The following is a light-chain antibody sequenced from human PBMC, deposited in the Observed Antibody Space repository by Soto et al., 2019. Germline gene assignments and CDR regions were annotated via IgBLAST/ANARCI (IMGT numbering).Light chain of an antibody. CDR2: DVT. V-gene: IGLV2-14*03. CDR3: CSYTSSSTLYV. Sequence: QSALTQPASVPGSPGQSITISCTGTSSDVGSYNYVSWYQHHPGKAPKLMIYDVTNRPSGVSNRFSGSKSGNTASLTISGLQAEDEADYYCCSYTSSSTLYVFGTGTKLTVL. J-gene: IGLJ1*01. CDR1: SSDVGSYNY.